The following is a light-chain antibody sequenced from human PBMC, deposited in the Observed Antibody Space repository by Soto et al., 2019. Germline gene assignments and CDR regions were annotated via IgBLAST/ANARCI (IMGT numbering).Light chain of an antibody. CDR2: AAS. CDR3: QQSYSIPT. CDR1: QSISIY. V-gene: IGKV1-39*01. J-gene: IGKJ2*01. Sequence: DIRMTQSPSSLSASVGDRVTITCRTSQSISIYLNWYQQKGGRAPKLLISAASSLQSGVPSRFSGSGSGTDFTLTISSLQPEDFATYYCQQSYSIPTFGQGTKVEIK.